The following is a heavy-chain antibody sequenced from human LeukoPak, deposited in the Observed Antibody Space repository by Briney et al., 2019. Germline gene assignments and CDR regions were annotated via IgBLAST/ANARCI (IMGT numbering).Heavy chain of an antibody. V-gene: IGHV3-30*18. Sequence: GGSLRLSCAASGFTFSSYGMHWVRQAPGKGLEWVAVISYDGSNKYYADSVKGRFTISRDNSKNTLYLQMNSLRAEDTAVYYCAKTTVTKVNDYWGQGTLVTVSS. CDR1: GFTFSSYG. CDR2: ISYDGSNK. CDR3: AKTTVTKVNDY. D-gene: IGHD4-17*01. J-gene: IGHJ4*02.